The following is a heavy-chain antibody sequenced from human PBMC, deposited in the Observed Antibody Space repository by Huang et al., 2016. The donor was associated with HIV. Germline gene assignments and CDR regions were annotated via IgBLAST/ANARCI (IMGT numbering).Heavy chain of an antibody. V-gene: IGHV4-39*01. CDR2: IYYSGNT. D-gene: IGHD6-19*01. CDR3: ARADSSGWYWEPYCFDY. J-gene: IGHJ4*02. Sequence: QLQLQESGPGLVKPSETLSLTCTVSGGSISSSSYYWGWVRQPPGKGLEGIGSIYYSGNTYYNPSHTRLVTISVDTYKNQFSRRLGGVAAADTALYYWARADSSGWYWEPYCFDYWGQGTLVTVSS. CDR1: GGSISSSSYY.